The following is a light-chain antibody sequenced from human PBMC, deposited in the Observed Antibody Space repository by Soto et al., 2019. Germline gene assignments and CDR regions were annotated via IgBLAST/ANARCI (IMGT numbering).Light chain of an antibody. V-gene: IGKV3-20*01. CDR3: QQYGSSPIT. CDR2: GAS. CDR1: QSVSSSY. Sequence: EIVLTQSPGTLSLSPGERATLSCRASQSVSSSYLAWYQQKPGQAPRLLIYGASSRATGIPDRFSGSGSGTDFTLTISRFEPEDFAVSYGQQYGSSPITFGGGTKVEIK. J-gene: IGKJ4*01.